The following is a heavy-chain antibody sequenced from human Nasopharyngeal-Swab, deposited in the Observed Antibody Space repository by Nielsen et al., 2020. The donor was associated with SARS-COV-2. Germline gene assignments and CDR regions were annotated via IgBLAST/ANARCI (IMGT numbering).Heavy chain of an antibody. D-gene: IGHD3-3*01. Sequence: SETLSLTCTVSGGSISSGGYYWSWIRQHPGKGLEWIWYIYYSGSTYYNPSLKSRVTISVDTSKNQFSLKLSSVTAADTAVYYCARDRAGVTIFGVVILDAFDIWGQGTMVTVSS. V-gene: IGHV4-31*03. J-gene: IGHJ3*02. CDR3: ARDRAGVTIFGVVILDAFDI. CDR2: IYYSGST. CDR1: GGSISSGGYY.